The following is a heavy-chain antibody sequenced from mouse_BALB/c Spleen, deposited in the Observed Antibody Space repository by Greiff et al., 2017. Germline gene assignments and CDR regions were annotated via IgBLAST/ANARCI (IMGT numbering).Heavy chain of an antibody. CDR1: GFNIKDYY. Sequence: VQLQQSGAELVRPGALVKLSCKASGFNIKDYYMHWVKQRPEQGLEWIGWIDPENGNTIYDPKFQGKASITADTSSNTHFLQLSSLTSEDTAVYYCASYGNYFAYWGQGTLVTVSA. CDR3: ASYGNYFAY. V-gene: IGHV14-1*02. J-gene: IGHJ3*01. CDR2: IDPENGNT. D-gene: IGHD2-1*01.